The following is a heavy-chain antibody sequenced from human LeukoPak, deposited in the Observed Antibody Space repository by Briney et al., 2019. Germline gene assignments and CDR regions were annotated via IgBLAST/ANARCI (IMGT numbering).Heavy chain of an antibody. D-gene: IGHD5-18*01. CDR2: ISYDGSNK. CDR1: GFTFSSYE. V-gene: IGHV3-30*18. CDR3: AKGIKLWLARYGMDV. Sequence: GGSLRLSCAASGFTFSSYEMNWVRQAPGKGLEWVAVISYDGSNKYYADSVKGRFTISRDNSKNTLYLQMNSLRAEDTAVYYCAKGIKLWLARYGMDVWGQGTTVTVSS. J-gene: IGHJ6*02.